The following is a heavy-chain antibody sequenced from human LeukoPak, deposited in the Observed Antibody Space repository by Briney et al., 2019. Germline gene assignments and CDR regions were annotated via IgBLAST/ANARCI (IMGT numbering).Heavy chain of an antibody. CDR2: INHSGST. CDR1: GGSFSGYY. J-gene: IGHJ4*02. Sequence: PSETLSLTCAVYGGSFSGYYWSWIRQPPGKGLEWIGEINHSGSTNYNPSLKSRVTISVDTSKNQFSLKLSSVTAADTAVYYCARGGFLLSADTAMVPHYDYWGQGTLVTVSS. CDR3: ARGGFLLSADTAMVPHYDY. D-gene: IGHD5-18*01. V-gene: IGHV4-34*01.